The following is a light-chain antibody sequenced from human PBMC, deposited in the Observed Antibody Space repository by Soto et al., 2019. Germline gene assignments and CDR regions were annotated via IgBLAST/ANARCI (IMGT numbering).Light chain of an antibody. V-gene: IGKV3-20*01. CDR1: QSVTSSH. CDR2: DAY. CDR3: QQYGTSPPNT. Sequence: ESVLTQSPGTLSLSPGERATLSCRASQSVTSSHLPWYQQKPGQAPRLLIYDAYSRATGIPDRFSGSGSGTHFTLTISRLEPEDFAGYYCQQYGTSPPNTFGQGTKLEIK. J-gene: IGKJ2*01.